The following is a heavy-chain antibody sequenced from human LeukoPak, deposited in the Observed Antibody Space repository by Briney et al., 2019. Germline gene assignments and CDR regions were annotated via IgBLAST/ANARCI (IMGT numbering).Heavy chain of an antibody. CDR2: INHSGST. D-gene: IGHD2/OR15-2a*01. Sequence: PSEALSLTCAVYGGSLSGYYWSWIRQPPGKGLEWIGEINHSGSTNYNPSLKSRVTISVDTSKNQFSLKLSSVTAADTAVYYCASNRNWFDPWGQGTLVTVSS. V-gene: IGHV4-34*01. CDR1: GGSLSGYY. J-gene: IGHJ5*02. CDR3: ASNRNWFDP.